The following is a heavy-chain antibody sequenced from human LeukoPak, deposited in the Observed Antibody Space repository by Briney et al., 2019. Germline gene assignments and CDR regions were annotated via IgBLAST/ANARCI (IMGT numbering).Heavy chain of an antibody. CDR1: GGSFSGYY. D-gene: IGHD2-15*01. J-gene: IGHJ5*02. CDR3: ARASGGSCYSCYNWFDP. Sequence: SETLSLTCAVYGGSFSGYYWSWIRQPPGKGLEWIGEINHSGSTNYNPSLKSRVTISVDTSKNQFSLKLSSVTAADTAVYYCARASGGSCYSCYNWFDPWGQGTLATVSS. CDR2: INHSGST. V-gene: IGHV4-34*01.